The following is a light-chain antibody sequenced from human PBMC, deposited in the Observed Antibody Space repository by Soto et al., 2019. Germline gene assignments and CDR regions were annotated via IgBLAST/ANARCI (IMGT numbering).Light chain of an antibody. CDR2: DAS. J-gene: IGKJ5*01. CDR1: QSVSSY. Sequence: ELLLTQSPATLSLSPGERATLSCRASQSVSSYLAWYQQKPGQAPRLLIYDASNRATGIPARFSGSGSGTDFTLTISSLEPEDFAVYYCQQRSNWPPISFGQGRRLEI. CDR3: QQRSNWPPIS. V-gene: IGKV3-11*01.